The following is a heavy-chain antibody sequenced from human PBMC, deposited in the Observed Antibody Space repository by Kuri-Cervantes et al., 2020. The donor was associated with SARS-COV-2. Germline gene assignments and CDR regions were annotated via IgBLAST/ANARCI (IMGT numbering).Heavy chain of an antibody. CDR1: GFTFSSYG. J-gene: IGHJ4*02. D-gene: IGHD5-18*01. Sequence: GGSLRLSCAASGFTFSSYGMHWVRQAPGKGLEWVSSISSSSSYIYYADSVKGRFTISRDNAKNSLYLQMNSLRAEDTAVYYCARNPARSSRGYSYGYFDYWGQGTLVTVSS. CDR2: ISSSSSYI. V-gene: IGHV3-21*01. CDR3: ARNPARSSRGYSYGYFDY.